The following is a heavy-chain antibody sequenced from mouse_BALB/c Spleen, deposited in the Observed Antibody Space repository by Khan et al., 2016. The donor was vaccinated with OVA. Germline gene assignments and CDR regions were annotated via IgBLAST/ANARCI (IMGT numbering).Heavy chain of an antibody. D-gene: IGHD4-1*01. V-gene: IGHV5-6*01. CDR3: ASRLTGSFAY. CDR2: INSDGYYT. J-gene: IGHJ3*01. Sequence: EVELVESGGDLVKPGGSLRLSCAASGFTFSTYGMSWVRQFPDKRLEWVATINSDGYYTYYPDTVKGRFTIFRNNAENTLYLQMSSLKSEDTAIYYCASRLTGSFAYWGQGTLVTVST. CDR1: GFTFSTYG.